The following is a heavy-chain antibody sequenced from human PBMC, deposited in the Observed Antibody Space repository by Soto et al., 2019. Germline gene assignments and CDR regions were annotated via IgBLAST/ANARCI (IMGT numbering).Heavy chain of an antibody. D-gene: IGHD6-13*01. Sequence: GGSLRLSCAASGFTFSTYSMNWVRQAPGKGLEWVSYISSSSSTIFYTDSVKGRFTVSRDNAKNSLYLQMNSLRAEDTAVYYCARVPSSSYHYFDYWGKGTLVTVSS. CDR3: ARVPSSSYHYFDY. V-gene: IGHV3-48*01. CDR1: GFTFSTYS. J-gene: IGHJ4*02. CDR2: ISSSSSTI.